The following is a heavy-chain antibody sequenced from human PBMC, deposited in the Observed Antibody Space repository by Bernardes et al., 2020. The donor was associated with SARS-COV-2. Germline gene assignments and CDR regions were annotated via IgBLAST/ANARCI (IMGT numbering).Heavy chain of an antibody. J-gene: IGHJ6*02. CDR1: GFTFSSYS. V-gene: IGHV3-21*01. D-gene: IGHD6-19*01. Sequence: GGSLRLSCAASGFTFSSYSMNWVRQAPGKGLEWVSSISSSSSYIYYADSVKGRFTISRDNAKNSLYLQMNSLRAEDTAVYYCARVGYSSCWYEYYYYYGMDVWGQGTTVTVSS. CDR2: ISSSSSYI. CDR3: ARVGYSSCWYEYYYYYGMDV.